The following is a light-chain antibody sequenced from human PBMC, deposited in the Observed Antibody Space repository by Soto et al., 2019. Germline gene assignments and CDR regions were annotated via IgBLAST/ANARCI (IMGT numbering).Light chain of an antibody. Sequence: IQMTQSPSSLSASVGDRVTITCRASQSLSSRLTWYQQKPGEAPKLLIYETSSLHSGVPSRFSDSGSETAFPLTINSLQPEDFATYYCQQSFSPQYTFGQGTKLEIK. V-gene: IGKV1-39*01. CDR1: QSLSSR. J-gene: IGKJ2*01. CDR3: QQSFSPQYT. CDR2: ETS.